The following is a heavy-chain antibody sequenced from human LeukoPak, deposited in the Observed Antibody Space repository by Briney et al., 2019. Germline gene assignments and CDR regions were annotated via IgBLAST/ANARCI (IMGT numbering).Heavy chain of an antibody. Sequence: SETLSLTCAVHGESLNDYYWSWIRQSPGKGLEWIGEITHNGSTTFNPSLESRLTISVDTSKNLFSLKLTSVTAADTAVYYCARSALDTSGSYYNPQPFDYWGQGTLVTVSS. CDR2: ITHNGST. J-gene: IGHJ4*02. CDR3: ARSALDTSGSYYNPQPFDY. D-gene: IGHD3-10*01. V-gene: IGHV4-34*01. CDR1: GESLNDYY.